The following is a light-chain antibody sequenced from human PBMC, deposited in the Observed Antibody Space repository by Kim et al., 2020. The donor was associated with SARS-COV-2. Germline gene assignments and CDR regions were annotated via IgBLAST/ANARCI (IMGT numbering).Light chain of an antibody. CDR2: TAS. Sequence: ASAGDRVTITCRASHDISSSLAWYQQKPGKAPKLLIYTASGLQSGVTSRFSGSGSGTDFTLTINSLQPEDFATYYCQQAKNFPWTFGQGTKVDIK. V-gene: IGKV1D-12*01. CDR1: HDISSS. J-gene: IGKJ1*01. CDR3: QQAKNFPWT.